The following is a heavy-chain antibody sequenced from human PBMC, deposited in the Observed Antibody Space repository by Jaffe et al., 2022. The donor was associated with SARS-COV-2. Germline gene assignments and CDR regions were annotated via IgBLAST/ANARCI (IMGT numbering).Heavy chain of an antibody. V-gene: IGHV4-4*02. D-gene: IGHD2-2*01. CDR3: ASNRLIYCSSTSCKRANWFDP. J-gene: IGHJ5*02. CDR2: IYHSGST. CDR1: GGSISSSNW. Sequence: QVQLQESGPGLVKPSGTLSLTCAVSGGSISSSNWWSWVRQPPGKGLEWIGEIYHSGSTNYNPSLKSRVTISVDKSKNQFSLKLSSVTAADTAVYYCASNRLIYCSSTSCKRANWFDPWGQGTLVTVSS.